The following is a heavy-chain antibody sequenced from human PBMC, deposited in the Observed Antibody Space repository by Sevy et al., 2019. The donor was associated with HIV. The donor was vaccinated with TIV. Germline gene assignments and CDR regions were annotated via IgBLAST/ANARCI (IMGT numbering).Heavy chain of an antibody. CDR2: ISYDARKK. Sequence: GGSLRLSCAASGFGLSNHAMIWVRQAPGKGLEWVAGISYDARKKYYADSVRGRFTISRDDSKNTMYLQMNSLTTDDRGVYYCARLVGYCSGGRCSIIDFWGQGTLVTVS. CDR3: ARLVGYCSGGRCSIIDF. CDR1: GFGLSNHA. D-gene: IGHD2-15*01. J-gene: IGHJ4*02. V-gene: IGHV3-30*01.